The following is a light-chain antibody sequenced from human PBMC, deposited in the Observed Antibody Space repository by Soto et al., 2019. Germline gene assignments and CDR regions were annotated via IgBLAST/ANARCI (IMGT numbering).Light chain of an antibody. Sequence: DIQMTQSPSSVSASVGDRVTITCRTNQSFSNYLAWYQHRPGKAPKLLIYSATVLQSGVPSRFSGSGSGTDFTLTISRLQPEDSATYYCQQTYTIPWTFGQGTRVEIK. CDR1: QSFSNY. CDR3: QQTYTIPWT. V-gene: IGKV1-39*01. CDR2: SAT. J-gene: IGKJ1*01.